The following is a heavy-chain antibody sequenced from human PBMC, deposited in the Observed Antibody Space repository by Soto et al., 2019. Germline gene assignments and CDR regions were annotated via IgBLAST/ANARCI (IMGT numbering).Heavy chain of an antibody. D-gene: IGHD3-22*01. J-gene: IGHJ4*02. Sequence: QVQLVQSGAEVKKPGSSVKVSCKASGGTFSSYAISWVRQAAGQGLAWMGGIIPIFGTANYAQKFQGRVTITADESTSTAYMELSSLRSEDTAVYYCARGRWYYDSSGYPIDYWGQGTLVTVSS. CDR3: ARGRWYYDSSGYPIDY. CDR2: IIPIFGTA. V-gene: IGHV1-69*01. CDR1: GGTFSSYA.